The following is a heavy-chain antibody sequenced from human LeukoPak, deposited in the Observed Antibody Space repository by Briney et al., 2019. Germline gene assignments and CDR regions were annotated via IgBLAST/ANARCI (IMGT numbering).Heavy chain of an antibody. D-gene: IGHD2-2*01. Sequence: GGSLRLSCAASGFTFSSYAMSWVRQAPGKGLEWVSAISGSGGSTYYADSVKGRFTISRDNSKNTLYLQMNSLRAEDTAVYYCAKVIVVVPAAIGSRPDAFDIWGQGTKVTVSS. CDR1: GFTFSSYA. CDR2: ISGSGGST. CDR3: AKVIVVVPAAIGSRPDAFDI. V-gene: IGHV3-23*01. J-gene: IGHJ3*02.